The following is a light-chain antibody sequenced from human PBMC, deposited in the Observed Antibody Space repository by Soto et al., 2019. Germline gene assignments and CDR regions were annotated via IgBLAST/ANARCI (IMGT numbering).Light chain of an antibody. J-gene: IGLJ2*01. CDR2: DDS. Sequence: SYELTQPPSVSVAPGQTARITCGGNDIGSYSVHWYQQRPGQAPVLVVYDDSDRPSGIPERFSGSNSGNTATLAISRVEVGDEADYYCQVWYSSSEHAVFGGGTKLTVL. CDR1: DIGSYS. V-gene: IGLV3-21*02. CDR3: QVWYSSSEHAV.